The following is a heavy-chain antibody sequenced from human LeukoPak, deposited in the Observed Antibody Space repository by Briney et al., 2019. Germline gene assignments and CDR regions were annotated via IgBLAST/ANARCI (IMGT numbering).Heavy chain of an antibody. J-gene: IGHJ4*02. CDR1: GYSFTSHW. CDR3: ARFIAVAGTSTPLDY. CDR2: IYPGDSDT. D-gene: IGHD6-19*01. V-gene: IGHV5-51*01. Sequence: GESLKISCKGSGYSFTSHWIGWVRQMPGKGLEWMGIIYPGDSDTRYSPSFQGQVTISADKSISTAYLQWSSLKAPDTAMHYCARFIAVAGTSTPLDYWGQGTLVTVSS.